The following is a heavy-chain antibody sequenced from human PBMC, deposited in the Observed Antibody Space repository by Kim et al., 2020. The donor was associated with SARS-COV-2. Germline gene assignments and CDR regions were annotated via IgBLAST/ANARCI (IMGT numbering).Heavy chain of an antibody. CDR3: AGGGRLVRGVIMY. Sequence: YNPSLKSRVTISVDKSKNQFSLNLSSVTAADTAVYYCAGGGRLVRGVIMYWGQGTLVTVSS. J-gene: IGHJ4*02. D-gene: IGHD3-10*01. V-gene: IGHV4-4*02.